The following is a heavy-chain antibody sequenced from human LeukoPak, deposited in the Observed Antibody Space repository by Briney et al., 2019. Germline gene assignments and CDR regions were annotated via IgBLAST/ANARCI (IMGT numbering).Heavy chain of an antibody. CDR2: IIPIFGTA. J-gene: IGHJ5*02. D-gene: IGHD3-22*01. CDR1: GGTFSSYA. Sequence: SVKVSCKASGGTFSSYAISWVRQAPGQGLEWMGGIIPIFGTANYAQKFQGRVTITTDESTSTAYMELSSLRSEDTAVYYCARDTNYYDSSGYYYNWFDPWGQGTLVTVSS. CDR3: ARDTNYYDSSGYYYNWFDP. V-gene: IGHV1-69*05.